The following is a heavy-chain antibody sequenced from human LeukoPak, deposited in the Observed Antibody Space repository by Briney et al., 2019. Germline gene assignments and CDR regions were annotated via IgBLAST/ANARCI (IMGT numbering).Heavy chain of an antibody. D-gene: IGHD6-13*01. CDR2: IFYSGSS. Sequence: SETVSLTCTVSGGSISSYYWSWVRQPPGKGLEWIGYIFYSGSSNYNPSLKSGVTMSVDTSKNQFPLKLTSVTAADTAVYYCVRHSIGSRIIDFWGQGTLVTVSS. J-gene: IGHJ4*02. CDR1: GGSISSYY. CDR3: VRHSIGSRIIDF. V-gene: IGHV4-59*01.